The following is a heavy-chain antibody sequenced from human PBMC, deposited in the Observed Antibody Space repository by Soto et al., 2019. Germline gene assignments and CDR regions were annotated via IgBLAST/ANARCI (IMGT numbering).Heavy chain of an antibody. CDR1: GYTFTSYA. J-gene: IGHJ4*02. CDR2: INAGNGNT. Sequence: ASVKVSCKASGYTFTSYAMHWVRQAPGQRLEWMGWINAGNGNTKYSQKFQGRVTITRDTSASTAYMELSSLRSEDTAVYYCARVSSSGWTTNYYFDYWGQGTLVTVS. CDR3: ARVSSSGWTTNYYFDY. V-gene: IGHV1-3*01. D-gene: IGHD6-19*01.